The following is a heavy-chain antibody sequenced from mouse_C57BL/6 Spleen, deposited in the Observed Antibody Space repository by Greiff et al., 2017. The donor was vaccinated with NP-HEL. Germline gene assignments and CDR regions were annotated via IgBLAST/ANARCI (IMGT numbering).Heavy chain of an antibody. CDR3: TAQATGFAY. D-gene: IGHD3-2*02. Sequence: EVQLQESGGGLVQPGGSMKLSCVASGFTFSNYWMNWVRQSPEKGLEWVAQIRLKSDNYATHYAESVKGRFTISRDDSKSSVYLQMNNLRAEDTGIYYCTAQATGFAYWGQGTLVTVSA. CDR1: GFTFSNYW. CDR2: IRLKSDNYAT. V-gene: IGHV6-3*01. J-gene: IGHJ3*01.